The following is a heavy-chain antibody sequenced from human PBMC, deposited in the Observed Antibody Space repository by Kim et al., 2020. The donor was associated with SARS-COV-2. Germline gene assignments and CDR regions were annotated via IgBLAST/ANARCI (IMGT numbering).Heavy chain of an antibody. CDR3: ARSPPDYEFWSNKGFYMDV. Sequence: GGSLSLSCVGSGFAFSQYDLNWVRQAPGKGLEWISFITRQSGTIYYTDSLKGRMTISRDNDINSLYLQMNSLTADDTAVYYCARSPPDYEFWSNKGFYMDVWGKGTTVTVSS. J-gene: IGHJ6*03. CDR1: GFAFSQYD. CDR2: ITRQSGTI. D-gene: IGHD3-3*01. V-gene: IGHV3-48*03.